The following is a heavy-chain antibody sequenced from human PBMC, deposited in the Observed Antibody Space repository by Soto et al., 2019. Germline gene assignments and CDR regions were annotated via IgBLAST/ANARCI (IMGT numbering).Heavy chain of an antibody. CDR2: ISANNGNT. CDR1: GYTFTSYG. Sequence: QVQLVQSGAEVKKPGASVKVSCKASGYTFTSYGISWVRQAPGQGLEWMGWISANNGNTNYGQKLQGRVTMTKDTSTSTAYMELRSLRSDYTAVYYCARDPSLGGPFDYWGQGTLVTVSS. D-gene: IGHD3-16*01. J-gene: IGHJ4*02. CDR3: ARDPSLGGPFDY. V-gene: IGHV1-18*01.